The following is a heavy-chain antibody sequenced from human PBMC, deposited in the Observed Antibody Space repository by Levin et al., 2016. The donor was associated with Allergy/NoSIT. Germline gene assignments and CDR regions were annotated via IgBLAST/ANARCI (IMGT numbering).Heavy chain of an antibody. CDR3: ARGADYTNYFQSSFDY. V-gene: IGHV4-61*02. Sequence: SETLSLTCTVSGGSIKSGNYFWSWIRQPAGRGLEWIGRIYVTERTTYNPSLSSRVSISLDAYRNDFSLTLTSVTAADTAVYFCARGADYTNYFQSSFDYWGQGILVTVSS. D-gene: IGHD4-11*01. CDR2: IYVTERT. CDR1: GGSIKSGNYF. J-gene: IGHJ4*02.